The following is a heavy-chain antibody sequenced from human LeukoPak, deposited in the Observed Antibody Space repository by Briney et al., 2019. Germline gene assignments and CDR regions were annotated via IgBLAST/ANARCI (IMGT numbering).Heavy chain of an antibody. CDR1: GYSISSGYY. CDR3: ARDGYNYGLDRFDY. V-gene: IGHV4-38-2*02. D-gene: IGHD5-12*01. Sequence: SETLSLTCTVSGYSISSGYYWGWIRQPPGKGLEWIGSMYYSGNTYYNPSLKSRLTISLDMSKNQFSLKLSSVTAADTAMYYCARDGYNYGLDRFDYWGQGNLVTVSS. J-gene: IGHJ4*02. CDR2: MYYSGNT.